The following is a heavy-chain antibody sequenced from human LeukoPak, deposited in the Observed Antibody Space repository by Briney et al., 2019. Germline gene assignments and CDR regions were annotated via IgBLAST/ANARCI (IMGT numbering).Heavy chain of an antibody. D-gene: IGHD1-26*01. J-gene: IGHJ5*02. Sequence: GGSLRLSCAASGFTFSSHALHWVRQAPGKGLEWVANIKKDGSEKYYVDSVKGRFTISRDNAKNSLYLQMNSLRAEDTAVYYCAKAKYSGSYGLDPWGQGTLVTVSS. V-gene: IGHV3-7*03. CDR3: AKAKYSGSYGLDP. CDR2: IKKDGSEK. CDR1: GFTFSSHA.